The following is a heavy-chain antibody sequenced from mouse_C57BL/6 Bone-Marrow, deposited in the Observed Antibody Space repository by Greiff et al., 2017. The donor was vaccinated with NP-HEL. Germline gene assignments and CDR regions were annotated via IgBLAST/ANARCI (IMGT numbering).Heavy chain of an antibody. CDR3: LDSSDYYAMDY. CDR2: IYPRSGNT. D-gene: IGHD3-2*02. CDR1: GYTFTSYG. V-gene: IGHV1-81*01. Sequence: ESGAELARPGASVKLSCKASGYTFTSYGISWVKQRTGQGLEWIGEIYPRSGNTYYNEKFKGKATLTADKSSSTAYMELRSLTSEDSAVYFCLDSSDYYAMDYWGQGTSVTVSS. J-gene: IGHJ4*01.